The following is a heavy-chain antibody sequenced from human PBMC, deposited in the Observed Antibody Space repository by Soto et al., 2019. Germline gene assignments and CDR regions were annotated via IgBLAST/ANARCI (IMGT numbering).Heavy chain of an antibody. J-gene: IGHJ6*02. CDR2: IYHSGST. CDR1: GYSISSGYY. V-gene: IGHV4-38-2*02. Sequence: SETLSLTCAVSGYSISSGYYWGWIRQPPGKGLEWIGSIYHSGSTYYNPSLKSRVTISVDTFKNQFSLKLSSVTAADTAVYYCARDILYGMDVWGQGTTVTVSS. D-gene: IGHD2-15*01. CDR3: ARDILYGMDV.